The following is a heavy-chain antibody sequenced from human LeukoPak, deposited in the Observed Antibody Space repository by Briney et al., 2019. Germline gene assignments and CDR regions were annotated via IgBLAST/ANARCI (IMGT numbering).Heavy chain of an antibody. CDR3: ARIPATGTALDY. CDR1: GFTLSNYW. D-gene: IGHD6-13*01. CDR2: INIDGSSI. Sequence: GGSLRLSCTASGFTLSNYWMHWVRQAPGKGLVWVSRINIDGSSISYADSVKGRFTISGDNAKNTLYLQMNTLRAEDTAVYYCARIPATGTALDYWGQGTLVTVSA. J-gene: IGHJ4*02. V-gene: IGHV3-74*01.